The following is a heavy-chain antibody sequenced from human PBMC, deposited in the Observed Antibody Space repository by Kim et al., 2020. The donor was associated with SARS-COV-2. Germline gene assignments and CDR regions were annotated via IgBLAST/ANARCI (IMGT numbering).Heavy chain of an antibody. CDR2: INHSGST. CDR1: GGSFSGYY. V-gene: IGHV4-34*01. J-gene: IGHJ4*02. Sequence: SETLSLTCAVYGGSFSGYYWSWIRQPPGKGLEWIGEINHSGSTNYNPSLKSRVTISVDTSKNQFSLKLSSVTAADTAVYYCARGGQYSSSWYYDYWGQGTLVTVSS. CDR3: ARGGQYSSSWYYDY. D-gene: IGHD6-13*01.